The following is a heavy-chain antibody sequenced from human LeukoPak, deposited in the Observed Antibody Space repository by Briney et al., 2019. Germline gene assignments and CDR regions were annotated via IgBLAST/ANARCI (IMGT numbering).Heavy chain of an antibody. CDR1: GGTFSSYA. Sequence: EASVKVSCKASGGTFSSYAISWVRQAPGQGLEWMGGIIPIFGTANYAQKFQGRVTMTRDTSTSTVYMELSSLRSEDTAVYYCARPNSYYDSSGYYFDYWGQGTLVTVSS. CDR3: ARPNSYYDSSGYYFDY. J-gene: IGHJ4*02. D-gene: IGHD3-22*01. V-gene: IGHV1-69*05. CDR2: IIPIFGTA.